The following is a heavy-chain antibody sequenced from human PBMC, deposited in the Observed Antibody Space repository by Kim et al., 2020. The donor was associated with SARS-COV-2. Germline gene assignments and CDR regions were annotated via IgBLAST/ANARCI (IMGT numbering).Heavy chain of an antibody. Sequence: DTVKGRFTISRDNSKNTLDLQMNSLRAEDTAIYYCAKGDCGSTTCYTTNYWGRGTLVTVSS. D-gene: IGHD2-2*02. V-gene: IGHV3-23*01. CDR3: AKGDCGSTTCYTTNY. J-gene: IGHJ4*02.